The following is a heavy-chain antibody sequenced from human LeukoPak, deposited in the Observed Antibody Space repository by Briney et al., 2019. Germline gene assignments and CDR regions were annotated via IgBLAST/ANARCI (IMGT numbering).Heavy chain of an antibody. CDR1: GGSISSYY. V-gene: IGHV4-59*07. J-gene: IGHJ4*02. D-gene: IGHD1-1*01. CDR2: TQYSRST. Sequence: SDPLSLTCTVSGGSISSYYWSWIRQPPGKGLEWIGSTQYSRSTNYNSSLKSRVTISFDTSKNQFSLKLSSVTAADTAVYYCARRYGDYWGQGTLVTVSS. CDR3: ARRYGDY.